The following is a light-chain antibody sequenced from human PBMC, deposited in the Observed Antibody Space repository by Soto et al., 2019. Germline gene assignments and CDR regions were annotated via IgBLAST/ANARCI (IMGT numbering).Light chain of an antibody. J-gene: IGKJ4*02. CDR1: KSLSNY. CDR2: AAS. V-gene: IGKV1-39*01. CDR3: QQSYSSWAT. Sequence: DIQMPQSPSSLSASVGDRVTITWRARKSLSNYLNWYQLKPGKVPKLLIYAASTLQTGVPSRFSGRGSGTDFTLTISSLQPEDSASYYCQQSYSSWATFGGGTKVEIK.